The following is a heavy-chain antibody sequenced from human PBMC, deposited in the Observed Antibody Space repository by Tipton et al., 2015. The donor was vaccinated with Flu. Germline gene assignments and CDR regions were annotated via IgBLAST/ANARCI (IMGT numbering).Heavy chain of an antibody. Sequence: GLVKPSETLSLTCSVSGGSISGHYWNWIRQPPGKGLEWIGYIYFSGSTEYNPSLRSRVTISLDTSKKHFSLNLSSVIAADTAMYYCARDRGWPAALDYWSQGILVTVSS. CDR2: IYFSGST. CDR3: ARDRGWPAALDY. V-gene: IGHV4-59*11. J-gene: IGHJ4*02. D-gene: IGHD3-10*01. CDR1: GGSISGHY.